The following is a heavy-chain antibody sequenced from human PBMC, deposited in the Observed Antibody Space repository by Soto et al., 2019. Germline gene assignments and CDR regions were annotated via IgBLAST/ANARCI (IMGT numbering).Heavy chain of an antibody. CDR1: GCSLSTSGVG. D-gene: IGHD3-22*01. CDR2: IYWNDDK. CDR3: AHVDSSGYYSSRWIDFDY. J-gene: IGHJ4*02. V-gene: IGHV2-5*01. Sequence: SGPTLVNHTHPLTLTCTFSGCSLSTSGVGVGWIRQPPGKALEWLALIYWNDDKRYSPSLKSRLTITKDTSKNQVVLTMTNMDPVDTATYYCAHVDSSGYYSSRWIDFDYWGQGTLVTVSS.